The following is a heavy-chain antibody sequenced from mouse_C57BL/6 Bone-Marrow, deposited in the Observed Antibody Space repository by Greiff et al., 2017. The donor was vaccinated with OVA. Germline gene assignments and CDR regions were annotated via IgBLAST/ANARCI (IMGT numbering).Heavy chain of an antibody. CDR1: GYTFTSYG. CDR3: ARQVFYYAMDY. J-gene: IGHJ4*01. Sequence: VQLQQSGAELARPGASVKLSCKASGYTFTSYGISWVKQRTGQGLEWIGEIYPRSGNTYYNEKFKGKATLTADKSSSTAYMQLSSLTSEDSAVYFCARQVFYYAMDYWGQGTSVTVSS. CDR2: IYPRSGNT. V-gene: IGHV1-81*01.